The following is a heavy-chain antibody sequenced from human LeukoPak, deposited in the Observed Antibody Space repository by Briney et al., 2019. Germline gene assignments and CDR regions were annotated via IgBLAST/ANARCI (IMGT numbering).Heavy chain of an antibody. CDR1: GYTFTGYY. D-gene: IGHD5-12*01. Sequence: GASVKVSCKASGYTFTGYYMHWVRQAPGQGLEWMGWINPNSGGTNYAQKFQGRVTMTRDTSISTAYMELSRLRSDDTAVYCCARLYSGYDGWFDPWGQGTLVTVSS. J-gene: IGHJ5*02. CDR3: ARLYSGYDGWFDP. V-gene: IGHV1-2*02. CDR2: INPNSGGT.